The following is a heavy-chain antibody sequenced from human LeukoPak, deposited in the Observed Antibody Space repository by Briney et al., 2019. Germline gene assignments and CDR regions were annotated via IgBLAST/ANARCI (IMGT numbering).Heavy chain of an antibody. Sequence: GGSLRLSCVASGFPFSGYGMHWVRQAPGMGLEWLAVVSKDGSNEWHADSVKGRFTVSRDNSKNTLYLQINSLRAEDTAVYYCARDRGNDYLDYWGQGTLVTVSS. CDR2: VSKDGSNE. J-gene: IGHJ4*02. CDR1: GFPFSGYG. CDR3: ARDRGNDYLDY. V-gene: IGHV3-30*03.